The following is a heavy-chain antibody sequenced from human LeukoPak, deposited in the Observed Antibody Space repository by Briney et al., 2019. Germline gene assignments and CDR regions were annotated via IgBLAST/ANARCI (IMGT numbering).Heavy chain of an antibody. Sequence: PGGSLRLSCAASGFTFSTYWMSWVRQAPGKGLEWIGSIYHSGSTYYNPSLKSRVTISVDTSKNQFSLKLSSVTAVDTAVYYCARVILLAPRGAFDIWGQGTMVTVSS. V-gene: IGHV4-38-2*01. CDR1: GFTFSTYW. J-gene: IGHJ3*02. CDR2: IYHSGST. CDR3: ARVILLAPRGAFDI. D-gene: IGHD3-16*01.